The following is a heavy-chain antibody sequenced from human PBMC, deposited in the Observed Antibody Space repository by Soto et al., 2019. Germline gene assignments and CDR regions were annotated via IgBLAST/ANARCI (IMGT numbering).Heavy chain of an antibody. J-gene: IGHJ6*02. V-gene: IGHV3-23*01. CDR2: ISGSGGNT. D-gene: IGHD7-27*01. CDR3: AKGLTGASYCGMDV. Sequence: PGGSLRLSCAASGFTFSSYAMSWVRQAPGKGLEWVSAISGSGGNTYYADSVKGRFTISRDNSKNTLYLQMNSLRAEDTAVYYCAKGLTGASYCGMDVWGQGTTVTVSS. CDR1: GFTFSSYA.